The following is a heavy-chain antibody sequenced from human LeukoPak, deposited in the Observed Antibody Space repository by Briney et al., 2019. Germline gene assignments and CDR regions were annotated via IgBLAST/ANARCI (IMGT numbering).Heavy chain of an antibody. Sequence: GGSLRLSCAASGFTFSSYAMHWVRQAPGEGLEWLAVISYDGSNKYYADSVKGRFTISRDNSKNTLYLQMNSLRAEDTAVYYCARGQSITMIVVVPYFDYWGQGTLVTVSS. CDR2: ISYDGSNK. D-gene: IGHD3-22*01. J-gene: IGHJ4*02. CDR3: ARGQSITMIVVVPYFDY. CDR1: GFTFSSYA. V-gene: IGHV3-30-3*01.